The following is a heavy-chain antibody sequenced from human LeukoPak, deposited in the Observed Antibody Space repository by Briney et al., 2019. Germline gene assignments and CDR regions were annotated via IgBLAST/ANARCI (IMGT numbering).Heavy chain of an antibody. CDR1: GYTFTSYG. V-gene: IGHV1-18*01. CDR2: ISAYNGNT. J-gene: IGHJ1*01. Sequence: ASVKVSCKASGYTFTSYGISWVRQAPGQGLEWMGWISAYNGNTYYAQKLQGRVTMTTDTSTSTAYMELRSLRSDDTAVYYCARDVHSGSYSGGYFQHWARAPWSPSPQ. CDR3: ARDVHSGSYSGGYFQH. D-gene: IGHD1-26*01.